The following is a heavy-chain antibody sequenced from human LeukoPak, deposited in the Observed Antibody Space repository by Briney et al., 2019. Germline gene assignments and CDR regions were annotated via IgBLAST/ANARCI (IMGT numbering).Heavy chain of an antibody. V-gene: IGHV4-30-4*01. CDR1: GGSISSGDYY. Sequence: SQTLSLTRTVSGGSISSGDYYWRWIRQPPGRGLEWIGNILYSGSAYYNPSLKSRVTISEDASENQFSLKLSSVTAADTAVYYCARDNRFLQTNYYYYGMDVWGQGTTVTVSS. D-gene: IGHD3-3*01. CDR2: ILYSGSA. J-gene: IGHJ6*02. CDR3: ARDNRFLQTNYYYYGMDV.